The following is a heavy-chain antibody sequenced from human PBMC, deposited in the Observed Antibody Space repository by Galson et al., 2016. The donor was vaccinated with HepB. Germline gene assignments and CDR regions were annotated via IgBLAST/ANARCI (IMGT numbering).Heavy chain of an antibody. CDR2: SNQGGNT. Sequence: SETLSLTCGVHGGSFSGAYWGWIRQSPGKGLEWIGESNQGGNTNYNPFLKSRVAISVDTSKNQFSLRLSSLTVADTAVYYCARDITVFGVVRMDVWGQGTTVTVSS. CDR1: GGSFSGAY. V-gene: IGHV4-34*01. J-gene: IGHJ6*02. CDR3: ARDITVFGVVRMDV. D-gene: IGHD3-3*01.